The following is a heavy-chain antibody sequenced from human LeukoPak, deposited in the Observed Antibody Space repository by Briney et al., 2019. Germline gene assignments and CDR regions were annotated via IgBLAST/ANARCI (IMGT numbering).Heavy chain of an antibody. CDR2: ISWNSGSI. J-gene: IGHJ6*03. D-gene: IGHD6-13*01. V-gene: IGHV3-9*03. CDR3: AKASSSSRFYYMDV. Sequence: PGGSLRLSCAASGFTFDDYAMHWVRQAPGKGLECVSGISWNSGSIVYADSVKGRFTISRDNAKNSLYLQMNSLRAEDMALYYCAKASSSSRFYYMDVWGKGTTVTVSS. CDR1: GFTFDDYA.